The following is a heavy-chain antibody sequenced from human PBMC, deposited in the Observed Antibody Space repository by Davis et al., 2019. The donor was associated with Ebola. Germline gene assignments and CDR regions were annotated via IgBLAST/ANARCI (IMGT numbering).Heavy chain of an antibody. CDR3: ATTQDDNWNDVAFDI. CDR2: IYHSGST. CDR1: GYSISSGYY. J-gene: IGHJ3*02. V-gene: IGHV4-38-2*02. D-gene: IGHD1-1*01. Sequence: GSLRLSCTVSGYSISSGYYWGWIRQPPGKELEWIGSIYHSGSTYYNPSLKSRVTISVDTSKNQFSLKLSSVTAADTAVYYCATTQDDNWNDVAFDIWGQGTVVTVSS.